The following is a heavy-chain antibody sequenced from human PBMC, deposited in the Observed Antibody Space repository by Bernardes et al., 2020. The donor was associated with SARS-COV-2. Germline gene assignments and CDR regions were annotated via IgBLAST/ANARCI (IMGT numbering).Heavy chain of an antibody. J-gene: IGHJ4*02. CDR2: INPNSGST. Sequence: ASVKVSCKASGYTFSGYYIHWVRQAPGQGLEWMGWINPNSGSTHYAQKFQGRVTMTGDTPISTAYMELSGLRSDDTAIYYCANDYGGNSLLFVFDFWGQGTLVTVSS. CDR1: GYTFSGYY. D-gene: IGHD4-17*01. V-gene: IGHV1-2*02. CDR3: ANDYGGNSLLFVFDF.